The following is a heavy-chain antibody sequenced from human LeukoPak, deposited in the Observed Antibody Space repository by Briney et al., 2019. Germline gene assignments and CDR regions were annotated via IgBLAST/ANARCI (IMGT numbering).Heavy chain of an antibody. CDR2: ISGSGGST. D-gene: IGHD6-13*01. Sequence: GGSLRLSCAASGFTFSSYAMSWVRQAPGKGLEWVSAISGSGGSTYYADSVKGRFTISRDNSKNMLYLQMNSLRAEDTAVYYCAKDVSIAAAGTLGYWGQGTLVTVSS. CDR3: AKDVSIAAAGTLGY. J-gene: IGHJ4*02. V-gene: IGHV3-23*01. CDR1: GFTFSSYA.